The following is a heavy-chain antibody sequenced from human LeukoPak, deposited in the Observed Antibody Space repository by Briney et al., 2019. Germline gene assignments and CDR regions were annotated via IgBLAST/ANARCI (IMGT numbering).Heavy chain of an antibody. CDR1: GYTFTNYG. D-gene: IGHD2-2*02. CDR3: ARDFREYCSSASCYKFDY. V-gene: IGHV1-18*01. CDR2: TNTYNGNT. Sequence: AXXKVSCKASGYTFTNYGISWVRQAPGQGLEWMGWTNTYNGNTDYAQKLQGRVTVTTDTSTTTAYMELRSLRSDDTAVYYCARDFREYCSSASCYKFDYWGQGTLLTVSS. J-gene: IGHJ4*02.